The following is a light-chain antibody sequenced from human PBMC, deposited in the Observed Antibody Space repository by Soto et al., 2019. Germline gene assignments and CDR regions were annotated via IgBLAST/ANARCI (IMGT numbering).Light chain of an antibody. CDR2: GAS. Sequence: IVFTQSPGTLSLSPGERATLSCRASQSVSSSYLAWYQQKPGQAPRLLIYGASSRATGIPDRFSGSGSGTDFTLTINRLEPEDFAVYYCQLYGISPHFGQGTRLEIK. J-gene: IGKJ5*01. CDR1: QSVSSSY. V-gene: IGKV3-20*01. CDR3: QLYGISPH.